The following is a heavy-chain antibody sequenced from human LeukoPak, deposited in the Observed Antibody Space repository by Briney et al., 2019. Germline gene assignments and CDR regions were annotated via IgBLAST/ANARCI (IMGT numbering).Heavy chain of an antibody. CDR1: GGSFSGYY. CDR3: ARATRTYYYGSGSYPFDY. Sequence: SETLSLTCAVCGGSFSGYYWSWIRQPPGKGLEWIGEINHSGSTNYNPSLKSRVTISVDTSKNQFSLKLGSVTAADTDVYYCARATRTYYYGSGSYPFDYWGPGNLVTVSS. D-gene: IGHD3-10*01. J-gene: IGHJ4*02. CDR2: INHSGST. V-gene: IGHV4-34*01.